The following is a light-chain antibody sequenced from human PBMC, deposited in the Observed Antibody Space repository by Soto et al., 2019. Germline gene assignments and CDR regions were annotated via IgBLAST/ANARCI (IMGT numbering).Light chain of an antibody. J-gene: IGLJ2*01. Sequence: QSALTQPPSASGTPGQRVTISCSGSSSNIGRNTVNWYQQLPGTAPKVLIYSNNQRPSGVPDRLSGSKSGTSASLAISGLQSEDEADYYCAAWDDSLNAVVFGGGTKVTVI. CDR3: AAWDDSLNAVV. CDR1: SSNIGRNT. CDR2: SNN. V-gene: IGLV1-44*01.